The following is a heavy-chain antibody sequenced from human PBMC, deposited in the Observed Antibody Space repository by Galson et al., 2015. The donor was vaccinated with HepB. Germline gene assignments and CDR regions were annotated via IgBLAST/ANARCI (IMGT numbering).Heavy chain of an antibody. V-gene: IGHV3-23*01. CDR1: GFTFSSYA. J-gene: IGHJ4*02. CDR3: AKVIAVAGTVDY. D-gene: IGHD6-19*01. CDR2: ISGSGGST. Sequence: LRLSCAASGFTFSSYAMSWVRQAPGKGLEWVSAISGSGGSTYYADSVKGRFTISRDNSKNTLYLQMNSLRAEDTAVYYCAKVIAVAGTVDYWGQGTLVTVSS.